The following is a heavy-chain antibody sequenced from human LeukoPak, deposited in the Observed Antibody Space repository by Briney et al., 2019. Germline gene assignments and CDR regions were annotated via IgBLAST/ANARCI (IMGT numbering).Heavy chain of an antibody. CDR1: GFTFSSYA. V-gene: IGHV3-23*01. CDR3: AKDRRIQLWLGFDY. J-gene: IGHJ4*02. Sequence: GQSLRPSCAASGFTFSSYAMSWVRQAPGKGLEWVSAISGSGGSTYYADSVKGRFTISRDNSKNTLYLQMNSLRAEDTAVYYCAKDRRIQLWLGFDYWGQGTLVTVSS. D-gene: IGHD5-18*01. CDR2: ISGSGGST.